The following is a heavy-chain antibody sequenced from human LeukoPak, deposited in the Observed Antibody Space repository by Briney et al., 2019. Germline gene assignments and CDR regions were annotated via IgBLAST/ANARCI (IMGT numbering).Heavy chain of an antibody. Sequence: SETLSLTCTVSGGSISSYYWSWIRQPPGKGLGWIGYIYYSGSTNYNPSLKSRVTISVDTSKNQFSLKLSSVTAADTAVYYCAREGFLEWLTGFDPWGQGTLVTVSS. D-gene: IGHD3-3*01. CDR2: IYYSGST. CDR1: GGSISSYY. J-gene: IGHJ5*02. CDR3: AREGFLEWLTGFDP. V-gene: IGHV4-59*01.